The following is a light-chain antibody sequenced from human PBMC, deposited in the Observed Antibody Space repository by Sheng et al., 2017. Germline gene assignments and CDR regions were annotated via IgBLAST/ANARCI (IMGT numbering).Light chain of an antibody. CDR3: QAWDTTTGWV. CDR2: QDS. J-gene: IGLJ3*02. Sequence: SFVLTQPPSLSVSPGRTANIFCSGDKLGDKYACWYQHKPGQSPVLVISQDSKRPSGIPERFSGSTSENTATLTISETQALDEADYYCQAWDTTTGWVFGGGTKLTVL. V-gene: IGLV3-1*01. CDR1: KLGDKY.